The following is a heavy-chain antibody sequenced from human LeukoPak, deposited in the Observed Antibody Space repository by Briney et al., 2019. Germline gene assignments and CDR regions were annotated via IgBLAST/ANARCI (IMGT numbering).Heavy chain of an antibody. CDR1: GFTFSDYY. D-gene: IGHD1-1*01. Sequence: GGSLRLSCAASGFTFSDYYMSWVRQAPGKGLEWVSAISGSGGSTYYADSVKGRFTISRDNSKNTLYLRMNSLRAEDTAVYYCVNRLHGTLFSWGQGTLVTVSS. CDR2: ISGSGGST. CDR3: VNRLHGTLFS. J-gene: IGHJ4*02. V-gene: IGHV3-23*01.